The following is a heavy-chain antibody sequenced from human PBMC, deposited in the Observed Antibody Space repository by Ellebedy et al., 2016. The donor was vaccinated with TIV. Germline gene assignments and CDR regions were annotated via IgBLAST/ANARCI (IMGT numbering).Heavy chain of an antibody. D-gene: IGHD5-24*01. CDR1: GFTVSGDY. J-gene: IGHJ4*02. V-gene: IGHV3-53*01. CDR3: ARGTNYDS. Sequence: GESLKISCSASGFTVSGDYMSWIRQAPGKGLEWVSVIQAGGSTFYTDSVKDRFTLSRDNSNNMVFLQMTSLRVEDTALYYCARGTNYDSWGQGTLVTVSS. CDR2: IQAGGST.